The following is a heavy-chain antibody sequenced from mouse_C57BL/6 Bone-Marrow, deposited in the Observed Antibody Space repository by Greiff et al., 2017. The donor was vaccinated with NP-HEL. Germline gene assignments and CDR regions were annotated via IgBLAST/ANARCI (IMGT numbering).Heavy chain of an antibody. CDR1: GFTFSDYG. Sequence: DVKLVESGGGLVKPGGSLKLSCAASGFTFSDYGMHWVRQAPEKGLEWVAYISSGSSTIYYADTVKGRFTISRDNAKNTLFLQMTSLRSEDTAMYYCASPPLVAYWGQGTLVTVSA. J-gene: IGHJ3*01. V-gene: IGHV5-17*01. CDR3: ASPPLVAY. CDR2: ISSGSSTI.